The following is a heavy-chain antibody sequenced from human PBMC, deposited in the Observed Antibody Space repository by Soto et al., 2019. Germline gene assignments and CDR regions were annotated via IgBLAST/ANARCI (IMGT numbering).Heavy chain of an antibody. CDR3: AREATPGAFWFDP. D-gene: IGHD3-10*01. V-gene: IGHV1-3*01. CDR1: GYTFTSYA. CDR2: INAGNGNT. Sequence: ASVKVSCKASGYTFTSYAMHWVRQAPGQRLEWMGWINAGNGNTKYSQKFQGRVTITRDTSASTAYMELSSLRSEDTAVYYCAREATPGAFWFDPWGQGTLVTVS. J-gene: IGHJ5*02.